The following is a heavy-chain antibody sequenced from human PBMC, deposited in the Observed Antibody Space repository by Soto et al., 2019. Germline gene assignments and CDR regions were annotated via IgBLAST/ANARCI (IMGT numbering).Heavy chain of an antibody. J-gene: IGHJ6*02. CDR1: GFTFTSSA. CDR3: AAEQSPEIYCSSTSCYGYGMDV. Sequence: ASVKVSCKASGFTFTSSAVHWLRQARGQRLEWIGWIVVGSGNTNYAQKFQERVTITRDMSTSTAYMELSSLRSEDPAVYYCAAEQSPEIYCSSTSCYGYGMDVWGQGTTVTVSS. V-gene: IGHV1-58*01. CDR2: IVVGSGNT. D-gene: IGHD2-2*01.